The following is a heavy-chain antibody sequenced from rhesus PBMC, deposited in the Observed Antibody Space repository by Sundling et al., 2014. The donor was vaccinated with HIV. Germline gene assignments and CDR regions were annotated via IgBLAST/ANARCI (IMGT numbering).Heavy chain of an antibody. CDR2: ISSGGGNS. D-gene: IGHD3-3*01. Sequence: EVQLVESGGGLVQPGGSLRLSCAASGFTFSTYGMYWVRQAPGKGLEWISAISSGGGNSYYADSVKGRFTISRDNSKNTLSLQMNSLRPEDTAVYYCANLGWLSLSYWGQGVLVTVSS. V-gene: IGHV3S42*01. CDR1: GFTFSTYG. CDR3: ANLGWLSLSY. J-gene: IGHJ4*01.